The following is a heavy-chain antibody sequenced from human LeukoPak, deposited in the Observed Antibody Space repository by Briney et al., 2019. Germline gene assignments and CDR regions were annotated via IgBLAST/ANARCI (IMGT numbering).Heavy chain of an antibody. CDR3: ARGGGYSYDYFDY. Sequence: GGSLRLSCAASGFTFSSYWMHWVRQAPGKGLVWVSRINSHGSSTTYADSVKGRFNISRDNAKNTLYLQMNSRRADDTAVYYCARGGGYSYDYFDYWGQGTLVTVPS. CDR2: INSHGSST. V-gene: IGHV3-74*01. D-gene: IGHD5-18*01. J-gene: IGHJ4*02. CDR1: GFTFSSYW.